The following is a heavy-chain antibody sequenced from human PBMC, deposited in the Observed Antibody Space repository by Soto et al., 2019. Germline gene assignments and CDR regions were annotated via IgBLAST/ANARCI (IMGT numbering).Heavy chain of an antibody. Sequence: SETLSLSCTVSGGSFSSGSYYWSWIRQPPGKGLEWIGYIYYGGSTTYNPSLKSRVTISVDPSKNQFSLKLDSVTAADTAVYYCAGNPYYYYRQDVWAQGTSDPVSS. CDR2: IYYGGST. V-gene: IGHV4-61*01. J-gene: IGHJ6*02. CDR3: AGNPYYYYRQDV. CDR1: GGSFSSGSYY.